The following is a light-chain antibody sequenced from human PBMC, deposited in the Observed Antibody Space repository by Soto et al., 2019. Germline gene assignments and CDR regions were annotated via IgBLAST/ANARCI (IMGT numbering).Light chain of an antibody. V-gene: IGLV2-14*01. CDR3: SSSTSSSTLV. J-gene: IGLJ2*01. Sequence: QSALTQPASVSGAPGQAITISCTGTRNDVGNYDYVSWYQQHPGKAPKVVIYGVSYRPSGVSNRFAGSKSGNTASLTISGLRAEDENEYYCSSSTSSSTLVFGGGTKVTVL. CDR2: GVS. CDR1: RNDVGNYDY.